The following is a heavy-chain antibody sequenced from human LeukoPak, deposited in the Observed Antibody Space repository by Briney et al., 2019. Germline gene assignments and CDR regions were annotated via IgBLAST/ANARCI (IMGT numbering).Heavy chain of an antibody. D-gene: IGHD3-3*01. V-gene: IGHV4-39*07. CDR2: IYYSGST. CDR3: ARERKWLLSNFDY. Sequence: SETLSLTCTVSGGSISSGSYYWGWIRQPPGKGLEWIGSIYYSGSTNYNPSLKSRVTISVDTSKNQFSLKLSSVTAADTAVYYCARERKWLLSNFDYWGQGTLVTVSS. CDR1: GGSISSGSYY. J-gene: IGHJ4*02.